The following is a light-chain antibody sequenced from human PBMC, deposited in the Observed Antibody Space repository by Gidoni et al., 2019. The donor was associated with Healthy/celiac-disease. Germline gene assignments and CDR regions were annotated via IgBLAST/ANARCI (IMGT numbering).Light chain of an antibody. CDR1: SSDVGGYNY. J-gene: IGLJ3*02. CDR3: CSYAGSYTWV. V-gene: IGLV2-11*01. CDR2: DVS. Sequence: QSALTQPRSVSGSPGQSVTISCTGTSSDVGGYNYVSWYQQHPGKVPKLMMYDVSKRPSGVPDRFSGSKSCNTASLTISGLQAEDEADYYCCSYAGSYTWVFGGGTKLTVL.